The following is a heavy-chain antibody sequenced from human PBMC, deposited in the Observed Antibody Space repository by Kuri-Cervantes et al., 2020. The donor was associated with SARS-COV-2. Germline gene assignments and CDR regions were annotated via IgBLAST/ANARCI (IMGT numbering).Heavy chain of an antibody. CDR1: GFTFSSYA. D-gene: IGHD7-27*01. CDR3: AGLTGDGCFDY. CDR2: IYSGGST. J-gene: IGHJ4*02. Sequence: GGALRLSCAASGFTFSSYAMSWVRQAPGKGLEWVSVIYSGGSTYYADSVKGRFTISRHNSKNTLYLQMNSLRAEDTAVYYCAGLTGDGCFDYWGQGTLVTVSS. V-gene: IGHV3-53*04.